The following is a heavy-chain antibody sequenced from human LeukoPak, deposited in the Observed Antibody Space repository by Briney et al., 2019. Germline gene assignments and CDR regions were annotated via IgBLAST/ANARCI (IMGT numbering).Heavy chain of an antibody. D-gene: IGHD3-16*02. Sequence: SEALSLTCAVYGGSLSCYYWSWIRQPPGRGQEWVGEINCSGSTNYNPSRKSRVAMSVVTSKKQFSLELSSVTAADTAVYYCARGLRMSHYVWGSYRNDAFDIWGQGTMVTVSS. CDR3: ARGLRMSHYVWGSYRNDAFDI. J-gene: IGHJ3*02. V-gene: IGHV4-34*01. CDR1: GGSLSCYY. CDR2: INCSGST.